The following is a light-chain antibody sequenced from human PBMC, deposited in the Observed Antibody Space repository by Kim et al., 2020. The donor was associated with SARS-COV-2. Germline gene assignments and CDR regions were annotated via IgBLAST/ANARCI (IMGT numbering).Light chain of an antibody. CDR1: QNINSW. Sequence: SSSVGTTFTLTCRASQNINSWLAWYQQKPGKAPKFLIYDATDLRSGVPSRFRGRGSGTQFTLTISGLQPDDFATYYCQQYSSYSYSFGQGTKLEI. CDR3: QQYSSYSYS. V-gene: IGKV1-5*01. J-gene: IGKJ2*01. CDR2: DAT.